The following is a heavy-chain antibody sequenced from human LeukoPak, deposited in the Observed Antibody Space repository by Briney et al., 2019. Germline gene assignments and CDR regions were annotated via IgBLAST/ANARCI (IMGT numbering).Heavy chain of an antibody. CDR3: ARDKQRFLGHDY. CDR2: ISYSSITI. Sequence: GGSLRLSCAASGFPFGSYSMNWVRQAPGKGLEWVSYISYSSITIYYADSVRGRFTISRDNAKNSLYLQMNSLRAEDTAVYYCARDKQRFLGHDYWGQGTLVTVSS. D-gene: IGHD3-3*01. V-gene: IGHV3-48*01. J-gene: IGHJ4*02. CDR1: GFPFGSYS.